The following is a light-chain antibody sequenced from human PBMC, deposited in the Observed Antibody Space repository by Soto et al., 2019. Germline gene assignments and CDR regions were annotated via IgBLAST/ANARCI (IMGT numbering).Light chain of an antibody. CDR3: CSYAGSSTLGDWV. CDR1: SSDVGSYNL. J-gene: IGLJ3*02. V-gene: IGLV2-23*01. CDR2: EGS. Sequence: QSVLTQPASVSGSPGQSITISCTGTSSDVGSYNLVSWYQQHPGKAPKLMIYEGSKRPSGVSNRFSGSKSGNTASLTISGLQAEDEADYYCCSYAGSSTLGDWVFGGGTQLTVL.